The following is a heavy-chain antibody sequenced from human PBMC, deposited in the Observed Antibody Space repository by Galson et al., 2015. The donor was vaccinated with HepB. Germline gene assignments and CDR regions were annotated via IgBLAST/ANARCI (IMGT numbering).Heavy chain of an antibody. CDR2: ISNDGNKE. D-gene: IGHD6-19*01. Sequence: SLRLSCAASGFTFSSYSMNWVRQAPGKGLEWVAAISNDGNKEYYADSVKGRFTISRDNSKNTLYLQMNSLGAEDTAMYYCARRHGSAWNLGYWGQGTLVIVSS. J-gene: IGHJ4*02. CDR3: ARRHGSAWNLGY. V-gene: IGHV3-30*03. CDR1: GFTFSSYS.